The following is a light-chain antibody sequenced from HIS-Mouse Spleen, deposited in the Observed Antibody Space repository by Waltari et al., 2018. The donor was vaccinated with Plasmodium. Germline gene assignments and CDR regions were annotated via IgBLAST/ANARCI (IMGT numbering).Light chain of an antibody. CDR1: RSDVGGVNY. Sequence: QSALTQPPSASGSPGQAVTISCPGTRSDVGGVNYVSWYQQHPGKAPKLMIYEVSTRPSGVPDRFSGSKSGNTASLTVSGLQAEDEADYYCSSYAGSNNLVFGGGTKLTVL. V-gene: IGLV2-8*01. J-gene: IGLJ2*01. CDR2: EVS. CDR3: SSYAGSNNLV.